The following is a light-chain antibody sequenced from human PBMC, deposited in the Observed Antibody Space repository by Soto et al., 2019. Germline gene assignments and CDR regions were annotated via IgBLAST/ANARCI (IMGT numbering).Light chain of an antibody. CDR2: DAS. J-gene: IGKJ4*01. Sequence: DIILTQSPGTVSLSPGERATLSCRASQTINNDYLAWYQQKPGQAPRLLIYDASSRATGIPDRFSGGGSGTDFTLTISRLEPEDFAVYYCQQFSSYPLTFGGGTKVDIK. CDR3: QQFSSYPLT. V-gene: IGKV3-20*01. CDR1: QTINNDY.